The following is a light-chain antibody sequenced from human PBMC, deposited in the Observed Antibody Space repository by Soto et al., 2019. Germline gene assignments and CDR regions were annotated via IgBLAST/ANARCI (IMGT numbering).Light chain of an antibody. CDR1: QSISSY. J-gene: IGKJ1*01. CDR3: QQSYSTPCG. CDR2: AAS. Sequence: DIQMTQSPSSLSASVGDRVTITCRASQSISSYLNWYQQKPGKAPKLLIYAASSLQSGVPSRFSGSGSGTDFTLTISSLQPEDFATYYCQQSYSTPCGVGRGTKVDSK. V-gene: IGKV1-39*01.